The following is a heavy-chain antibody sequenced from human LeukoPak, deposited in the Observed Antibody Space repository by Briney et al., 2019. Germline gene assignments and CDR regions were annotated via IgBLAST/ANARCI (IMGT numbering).Heavy chain of an antibody. J-gene: IGHJ4*02. Sequence: GGSLRLSCAASGFTFSSSAMSWVRQAPGKGLEWVSAISNNGGYTYYADSVQGRFTISRDNSKSTLCLQMNSLRAEDTAVYYCANPGGYWGQGTLVTVSS. CDR2: ISNNGGYT. D-gene: IGHD1-26*01. V-gene: IGHV3-23*01. CDR1: GFTFSSSA. CDR3: ANPGGY.